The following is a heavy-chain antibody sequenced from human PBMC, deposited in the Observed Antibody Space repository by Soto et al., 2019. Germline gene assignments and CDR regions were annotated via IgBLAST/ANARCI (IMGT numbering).Heavy chain of an antibody. Sequence: GSLRLSCTPSGFIFSDYEMNWVRQATGKGLEWVSYISSNGETAYYADSVKGRFTISRDNAKNFLHLQLTSLRPEDTGVYFCVRGYRYNTSGYYSDFDYWGQGALVTVSS. CDR2: ISSNGETA. CDR3: VRGYRYNTSGYYSDFDY. CDR1: GFIFSDYE. D-gene: IGHD3-22*01. J-gene: IGHJ4*02. V-gene: IGHV3-48*03.